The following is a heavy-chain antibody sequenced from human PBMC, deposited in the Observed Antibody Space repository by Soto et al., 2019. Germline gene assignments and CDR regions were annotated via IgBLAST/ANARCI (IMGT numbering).Heavy chain of an antibody. J-gene: IGHJ4*02. CDR3: ARGTRDGYNALLRTYFDY. V-gene: IGHV1-69*12. CDR1: GGTFSSYA. D-gene: IGHD5-12*01. Sequence: QVQLVQSGAEVKKPGSSVKVSCKASGGTFSSYAISWVRQAPGQGLEWMGGIIPIFGTANYAQKFQGRVTITADXXTXTXXMELSSLRSEDTAVYYCARGTRDGYNALLRTYFDYWGQGTLVTVSS. CDR2: IIPIFGTA.